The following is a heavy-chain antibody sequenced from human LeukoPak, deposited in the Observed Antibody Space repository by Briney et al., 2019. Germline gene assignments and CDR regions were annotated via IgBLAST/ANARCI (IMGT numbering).Heavy chain of an antibody. CDR2: IIPILGIA. CDR1: GGTFSSFA. J-gene: IGHJ4*02. V-gene: IGHV1-69*04. Sequence: ASVKVSCKASGGTFSSFAISWVRQAPGQGLEWMGRIIPILGIANYAQKFQGRVTIIADKSTSTAYMELSSLRSEDTAVYYCATAAQESGPNYYDSSGPDYWGQGTLVTVSS. D-gene: IGHD3-22*01. CDR3: ATAAQESGPNYYDSSGPDY.